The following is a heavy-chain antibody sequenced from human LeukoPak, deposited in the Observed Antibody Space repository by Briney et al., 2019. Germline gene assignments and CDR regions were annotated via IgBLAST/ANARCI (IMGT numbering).Heavy chain of an antibody. D-gene: IGHD3-10*01. CDR2: IIPIFGTA. V-gene: IGHV1-69*01. Sequence: SVKVSCKASGGTFSSYATSWVRQAPGQGLEWMGGIIPIFGTANYAQKFQDRVTITADESTSTAYMELSSLRSEDTAVYYCARKTLENYYGSGSYYNYYYYYMDVWGKGTTVTVSS. J-gene: IGHJ6*03. CDR3: ARKTLENYYGSGSYYNYYYYYMDV. CDR1: GGTFSSYA.